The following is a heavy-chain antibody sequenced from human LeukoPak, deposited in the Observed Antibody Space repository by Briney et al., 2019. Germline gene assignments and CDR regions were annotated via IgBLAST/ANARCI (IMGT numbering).Heavy chain of an antibody. CDR1: GYTFTNYD. Sequence: GASVKVSCKASGYTFTNYDVYWVRQATGQGFEWLGWMSPNSGDTGYAQKFQGRVSMTRIASISTAYMELSGLTSEDTAVYYCARNLPSTGDFDYWGQGTPVSVSS. V-gene: IGHV1-8*01. D-gene: IGHD7-27*01. J-gene: IGHJ4*02. CDR3: ARNLPSTGDFDY. CDR2: MSPNSGDT.